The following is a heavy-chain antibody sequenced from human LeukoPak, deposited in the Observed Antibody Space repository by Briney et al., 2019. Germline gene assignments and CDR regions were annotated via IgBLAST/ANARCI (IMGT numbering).Heavy chain of an antibody. V-gene: IGHV4-34*01. CDR2: INHSGST. D-gene: IGHD1-14*01. J-gene: IGHJ6*02. CDR1: GGSFSGYY. Sequence: PSQTLSLTCAVYGGSFSGYYWSWIRQPPGKGLEWIGEINHSGSTNYNPSLKSRVTISVDTSKNQFSLKLSSVTAADTAVYYCARDEPETVSRYYYYGMDVWGQGTTVTVSS. CDR3: ARDEPETVSRYYYYGMDV.